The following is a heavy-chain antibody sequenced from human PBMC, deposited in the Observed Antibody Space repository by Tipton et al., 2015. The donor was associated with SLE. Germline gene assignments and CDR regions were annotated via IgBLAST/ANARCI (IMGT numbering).Heavy chain of an antibody. CDR1: GYSISSGYY. CDR2: IYRTGST. J-gene: IGHJ4*02. V-gene: IGHV4-38-2*02. Sequence: TLSLTCNVSGYSISSGYYWGWIRQTPGKGLEWIGTIYRTGSTYYNPSLMSRVTISVDTSKNQLSLKMNSVTAADTAIYYCVGAQLERPQYFHYWGQGTLVTVSS. CDR3: VGAQLERPQYFHY. D-gene: IGHD1-1*01.